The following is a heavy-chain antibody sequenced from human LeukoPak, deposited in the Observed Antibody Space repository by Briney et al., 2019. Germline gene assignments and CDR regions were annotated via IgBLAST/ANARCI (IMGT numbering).Heavy chain of an antibody. CDR3: ARGYSGSDRTVAYNLPIDYYYYGMDV. Sequence: GASVKVSCKASGYTFTGYYMHWVRQAPGQGLEWMGWINPNSGGTNYAQKFQGRVTMTRDTSISTAYMELSRLRSDDTAVYYCARGYSGSDRTVAYNLPIDYYYYGMDVWGQGTTVTVSS. CDR1: GYTFTGYY. V-gene: IGHV1-2*02. J-gene: IGHJ6*02. CDR2: INPNSGGT. D-gene: IGHD5-12*01.